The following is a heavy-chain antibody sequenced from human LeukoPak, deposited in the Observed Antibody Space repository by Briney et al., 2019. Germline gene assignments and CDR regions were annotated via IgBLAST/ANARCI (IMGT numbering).Heavy chain of an antibody. CDR2: INSDGSNT. D-gene: IGHD6-25*01. CDR3: ARVSGYRTLSFDY. J-gene: IGHJ4*02. Sequence: PGRSLRLPCTASGFSLDEYAMHWVRQAPGKGLVWVSRINSDGSNTGYADSVKGRFTISRDNAKNTLYLQMNSLRAEDTAVYYCARVSGYRTLSFDYWGQGTLVTVSS. V-gene: IGHV3-74*01. CDR1: GFSLDEYA.